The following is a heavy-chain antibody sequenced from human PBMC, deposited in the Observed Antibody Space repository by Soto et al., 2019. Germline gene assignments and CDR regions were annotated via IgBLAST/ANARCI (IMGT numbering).Heavy chain of an antibody. CDR1: GETFSGYY. J-gene: IGHJ5*02. CDR2: INHSGDT. D-gene: IGHD4-17*01. V-gene: IGHV4-34*02. Sequence: QVQLQQWGAGLVRPSETLSLTCAIYGETFSGYYWTWIRQPPGKGLEWIGEINHSGDTNYNPSLQRRVTILGDTSKNQFSLKMTSVTAADTAVYYCARRPHTVDPWGQGTLVTVSS. CDR3: ARRPHTVDP.